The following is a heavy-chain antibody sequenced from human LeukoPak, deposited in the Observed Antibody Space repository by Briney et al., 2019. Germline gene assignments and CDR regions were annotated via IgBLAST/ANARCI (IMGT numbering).Heavy chain of an antibody. J-gene: IGHJ3*01. Sequence: GGSLRLSCAASRSTFTIYWMSWVRQAPGKGLEWVANIKQDGSEKYYVDSVKGRFTISRDNAKNSLYLQMNSLRAEDTAVYYCARSTYGSGSYYPPRNAFDLWGQGTMVTVSS. CDR1: RSTFTIYW. V-gene: IGHV3-7*01. CDR3: ARSTYGSGSYYPPRNAFDL. D-gene: IGHD3-10*01. CDR2: IKQDGSEK.